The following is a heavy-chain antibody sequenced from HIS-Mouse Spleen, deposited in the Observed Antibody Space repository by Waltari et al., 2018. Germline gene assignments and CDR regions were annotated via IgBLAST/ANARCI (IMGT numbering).Heavy chain of an antibody. V-gene: IGHV4-39*07. CDR3: AREIPYSSSWYDWYFDL. Sequence: QLQLQESGPGLVTPSETLSLTCTVSGGSIRSSSYYWAWIRQPPGKGLEWMGSIYYSGSTYYNPSLKSRVTISVDTSKNQFSLKLSSVTAADTAVYYCAREIPYSSSWYDWYFDLWGRGTLVTVSS. J-gene: IGHJ2*01. CDR1: GGSIRSSSYY. D-gene: IGHD6-13*01. CDR2: IYYSGST.